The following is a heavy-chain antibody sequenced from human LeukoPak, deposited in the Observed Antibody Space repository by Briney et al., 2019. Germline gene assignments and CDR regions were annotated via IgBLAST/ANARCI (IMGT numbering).Heavy chain of an antibody. J-gene: IGHJ2*01. CDR2: ISSSGSTI. Sequence: GGSLRLSCAASGFTFSSYEMNWVRQAPGKGLEWVSYISSSGSTIYYADSVNGRFTISRDNAKNSLYLQMNSLRAEDTAVYYCAREACLEWLLLPGCFDLWGRGTLVTVSS. CDR1: GFTFSSYE. CDR3: AREACLEWLLLPGCFDL. V-gene: IGHV3-48*03. D-gene: IGHD3-3*01.